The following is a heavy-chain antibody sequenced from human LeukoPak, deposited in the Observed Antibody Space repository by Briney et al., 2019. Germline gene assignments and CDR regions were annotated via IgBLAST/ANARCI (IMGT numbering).Heavy chain of an antibody. D-gene: IGHD3-10*01. Sequence: GESLKISCKGSGYSFTTYWISWVRQMPGKGLEWMGRIDPSDSYTKYSPSFQGLITLSADKSISTAYLQWSSLVASDTAMYYCARLNYYGSGSYSHDYWGQGTLVTVSS. CDR3: ARLNYYGSGSYSHDY. V-gene: IGHV5-10-1*01. J-gene: IGHJ4*02. CDR2: IDPSDSYT. CDR1: GYSFTTYW.